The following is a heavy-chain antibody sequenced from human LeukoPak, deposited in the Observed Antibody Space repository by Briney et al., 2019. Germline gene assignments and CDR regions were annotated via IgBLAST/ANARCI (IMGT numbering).Heavy chain of an antibody. CDR3: ARVGEGAAKD. CDR2: IYSGGST. V-gene: IGHV3-53*01. D-gene: IGHD1-26*01. CDR1: GFILSNYR. Sequence: GGSLRLSCAASGFILSNYRMNWVRQAPGKGLEWVSVIYSGGSTHYADSVKGRFAISRDNSKNTLYLQMNSLRAEDTAVYYCARVGEGAAKDWGQGTLVTVSS. J-gene: IGHJ4*02.